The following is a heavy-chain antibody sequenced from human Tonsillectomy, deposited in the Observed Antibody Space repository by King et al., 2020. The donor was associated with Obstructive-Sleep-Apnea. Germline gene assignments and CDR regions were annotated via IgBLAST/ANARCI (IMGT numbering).Heavy chain of an antibody. J-gene: IGHJ1*01. Sequence: VQLVESGGGLVQPGGSLRLSCATSGFTFSSSAMSWVRQAPGKGLEWVSAISGSGVGTHYADSVKGRFTISRDNSKNTLYLQMDSLRVEDTAVYYCAKADGPGGRSSCYMTFHHWGQGALVTVSP. D-gene: IGHD6-13*01. CDR2: ISGSGVGT. V-gene: IGHV3-23*04. CDR3: AKADGPGGRSSCYMTFHH. CDR1: GFTFSSSA.